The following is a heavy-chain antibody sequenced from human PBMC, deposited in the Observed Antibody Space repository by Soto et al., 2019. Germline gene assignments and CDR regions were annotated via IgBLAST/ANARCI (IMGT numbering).Heavy chain of an antibody. CDR1: GFTFSSYG. Sequence: GGSLRLSCAASGFTFSSYGMHWVRQAPGKGLEWVAVIWYDGSNKYYADSVKGRFTISRDNSKNTLYLQMNSLRAEDTAVYYCARDSPYDFWNGYYTNLGSLYYYDGMDVWGQGTPVTV. D-gene: IGHD3-3*01. CDR2: IWYDGSNK. J-gene: IGHJ6*02. CDR3: ARDSPYDFWNGYYTNLGSLYYYDGMDV. V-gene: IGHV3-33*01.